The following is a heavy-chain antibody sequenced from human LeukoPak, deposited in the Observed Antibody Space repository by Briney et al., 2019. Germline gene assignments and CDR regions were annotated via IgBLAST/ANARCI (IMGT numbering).Heavy chain of an antibody. D-gene: IGHD5-18*01. J-gene: IGHJ5*02. CDR3: ARGGYIYGSRGNWFDP. Sequence: PSETLSLTCTVSGYSISSGYYWSWIRQPPGKGLEWIGYIFYSGSTNYNPSLKSRITISADTSKNQFSLKLSSVTAADTAVYYCARGGYIYGSRGNWFDPWGQGTLVTVSS. CDR2: IFYSGST. V-gene: IGHV4-61*01. CDR1: GYSISSGYY.